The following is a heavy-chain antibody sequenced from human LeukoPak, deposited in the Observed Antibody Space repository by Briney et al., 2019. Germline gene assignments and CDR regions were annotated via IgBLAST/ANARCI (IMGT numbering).Heavy chain of an antibody. V-gene: IGHV3-30*18. CDR3: AKARSIVVVTEFDP. CDR1: GFTFSSYD. J-gene: IGHJ5*02. Sequence: GGSLRLSCAASGFTFSSYDMHWVRQAPGKGLVWMAVISNDGSNKYYADSVKGRFIISRDNSKNILYLQMNSLRAEDTAVYYCAKARSIVVVTEFDPWGQGTLVTASS. D-gene: IGHD2-21*02. CDR2: ISNDGSNK.